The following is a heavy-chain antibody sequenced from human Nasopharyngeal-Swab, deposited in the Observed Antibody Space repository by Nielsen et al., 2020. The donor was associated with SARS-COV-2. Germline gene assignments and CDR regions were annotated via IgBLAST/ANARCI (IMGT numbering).Heavy chain of an antibody. CDR1: GYTFTSYD. CDR3: ARASLGYYYYYGMDV. CDR2: MNPNSGNT. V-gene: IGHV1-8*01. J-gene: IGHJ6*02. Sequence: ASVKVSCKASGYTFTSYDINWVRQATGQGLEWMGWMNPNSGNTGYAQKFQGRVTITRNTSISTAYMELSSLRSEDTAVYYCARASLGYYYYYGMDVWGQGTTVTVSS.